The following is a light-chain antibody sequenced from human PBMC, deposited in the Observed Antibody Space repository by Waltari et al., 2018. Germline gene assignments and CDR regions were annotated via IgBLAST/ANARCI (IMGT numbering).Light chain of an antibody. Sequence: DIQITQSPSTLSASVGARVTITCRASQSIGRWLAWYQQKPGKAPKVLMYEASILERGVPSRFSGGGSGTEFTLTISSLQPDDFATYYCQQYVSQATFGQGTRLEIK. CDR3: QQYVSQAT. CDR1: QSIGRW. V-gene: IGKV1-5*03. CDR2: EAS. J-gene: IGKJ5*01.